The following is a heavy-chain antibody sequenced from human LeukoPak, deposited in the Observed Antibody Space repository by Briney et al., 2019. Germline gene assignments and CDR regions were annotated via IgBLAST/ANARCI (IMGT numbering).Heavy chain of an antibody. D-gene: IGHD3-22*01. CDR3: ARDRHKYNYDSGGYPPY. J-gene: IGHJ4*02. Sequence: GGSLRLSCAASGFSVTDNYMSWVRQAPGKGLEWVSVLYSGGSTHYADSVKGRFTISRDNAKNSLYLQMNTLRAEDTAVYYCARDRHKYNYDSGGYPPYWGQGTLVTVSS. V-gene: IGHV3-53*01. CDR1: GFSVTDNY. CDR2: LYSGGST.